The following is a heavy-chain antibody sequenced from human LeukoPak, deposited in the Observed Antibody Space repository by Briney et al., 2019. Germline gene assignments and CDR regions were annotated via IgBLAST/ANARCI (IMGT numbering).Heavy chain of an antibody. CDR3: ARRLAAAFDY. D-gene: IGHD6-13*01. J-gene: IGHJ4*02. CDR2: IYYSGST. Sequence: TETLSLTCTVSGGSISSSSYFWGWIRQPPGKGLEWIADIYYSGSTYYNPSLKSRVTISVDTSKNQFSLKLSSVTAADTAVYYCARRLAAAFDYWGQGTLVTVSS. V-gene: IGHV4-39*01. CDR1: GGSISSSSYF.